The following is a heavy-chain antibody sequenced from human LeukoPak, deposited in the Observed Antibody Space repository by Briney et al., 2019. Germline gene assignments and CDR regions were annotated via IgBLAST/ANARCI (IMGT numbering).Heavy chain of an antibody. CDR2: IKQDGSEK. D-gene: IGHD3-3*01. Sequence: GGSLRLSCAASGFTFSTYWMNGVRQAPGKGLEGVANIKQDGSEKYYVDSVKGRFTLSRDSAKNSLYLQMNSLRAEDTAVYYCARAEWSNWYFDLWGRGTLVTVSS. V-gene: IGHV3-7*03. J-gene: IGHJ2*01. CDR1: GFTFSTYW. CDR3: ARAEWSNWYFDL.